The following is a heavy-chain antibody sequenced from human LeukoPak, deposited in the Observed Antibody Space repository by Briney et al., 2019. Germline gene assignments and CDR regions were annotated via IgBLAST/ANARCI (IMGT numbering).Heavy chain of an antibody. D-gene: IGHD1-1*01. CDR2: IYYSGST. Sequence: PAETLSLTCTVSGGSISSYYWSWIRQPPGKGLEWIGYIYYSGSTNYNPSLKSRVTISVDTSKNQFSLKPSSVTAADTAVYYCARRMRGTPSHAFDIWGQGTMVTVSS. CDR3: ARRMRGTPSHAFDI. J-gene: IGHJ3*02. CDR1: GGSISSYY. V-gene: IGHV4-59*08.